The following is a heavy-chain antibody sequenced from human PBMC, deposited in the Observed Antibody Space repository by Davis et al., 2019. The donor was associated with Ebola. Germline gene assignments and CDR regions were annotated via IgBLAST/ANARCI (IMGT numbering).Heavy chain of an antibody. CDR3: AIIPPPNPDY. J-gene: IGHJ4*02. CDR2: ISYDGSNK. CDR1: GFTFNIFD. D-gene: IGHD2-21*01. Sequence: GESLKISCAASGFTFNIFDMHWVRQAPGKGLEWVAVISYDGSNKYYADSVKGRFTISRDNSKNTLYLQMNSLRAEDTAVYYCAIIPPPNPDYWGQGTLVTVSS. V-gene: IGHV3-30*03.